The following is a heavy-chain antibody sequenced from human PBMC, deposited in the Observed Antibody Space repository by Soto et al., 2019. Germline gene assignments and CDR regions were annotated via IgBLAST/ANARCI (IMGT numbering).Heavy chain of an antibody. V-gene: IGHV3-7*03. Sequence: GVCLRLSCAAGGFTFSNYLMSWVRPAPGKGLEWVANIKQDGSEKYYVDSVKGRFTISRDNAKNSLYLQINSLRADDKAVYYCSSVSGAYYDFWSGYYPPYYYYGMDGWGQVTRVTVS. D-gene: IGHD3-3*01. CDR3: SSVSGAYYDFWSGYYPPYYYYGMDG. CDR1: GFTFSNYL. CDR2: IKQDGSEK. J-gene: IGHJ6*02.